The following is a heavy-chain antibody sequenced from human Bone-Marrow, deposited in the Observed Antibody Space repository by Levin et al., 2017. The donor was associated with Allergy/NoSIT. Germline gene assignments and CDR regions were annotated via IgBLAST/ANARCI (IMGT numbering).Heavy chain of an antibody. CDR1: GFIFSDYS. CDR3: ARTLAI. V-gene: IGHV3-48*02. CDR2: ISYSSSSI. Sequence: GGSLRLSCAATGFIFSDYSMNWVRQAPGKGLEWVSYISYSSSSIYYADSVKGRFTISRDNAKDSLYLQMNSLRDEDTAVYYCARTLAIWGQGTLVTVSS. D-gene: IGHD3-3*01. J-gene: IGHJ4*02.